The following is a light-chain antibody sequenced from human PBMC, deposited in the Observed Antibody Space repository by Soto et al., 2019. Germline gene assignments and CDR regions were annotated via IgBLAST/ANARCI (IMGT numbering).Light chain of an antibody. Sequence: AIRMTQSPSSLSASTGDISTITCRANQGISSYLAWYQQKPGKAPKLLIYAASTLQSGVPSRFSGSGSGTDFTLTISCLQSEDFATYYCQQYYSYLMYTFGQGTKVDIK. CDR2: AAS. CDR3: QQYYSYLMYT. J-gene: IGKJ2*01. CDR1: QGISSY. V-gene: IGKV1-8*01.